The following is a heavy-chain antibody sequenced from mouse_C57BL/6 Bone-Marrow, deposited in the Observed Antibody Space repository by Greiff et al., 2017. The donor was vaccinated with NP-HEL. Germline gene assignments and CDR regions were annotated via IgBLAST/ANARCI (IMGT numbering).Heavy chain of an antibody. CDR2: IYPGDGDT. J-gene: IGHJ3*01. CDR1: GYAFSSSR. Sequence: QVQLQQSGPELVKPGASVKISCKASGYAFSSSRMNWVKQRPGKGLEWIGRIYPGDGDTNYNGKFKGKATLTADKSSSTAYMQLSSLTSEDSAVYFCAEDYYGSRRFAYWGQGTLVTVSA. CDR3: AEDYYGSRRFAY. D-gene: IGHD1-1*01. V-gene: IGHV1-82*01.